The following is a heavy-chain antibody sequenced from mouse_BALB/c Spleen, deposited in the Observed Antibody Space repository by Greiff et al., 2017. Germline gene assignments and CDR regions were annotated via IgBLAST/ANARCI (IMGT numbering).Heavy chain of an antibody. CDR1: GFAFSSYD. J-gene: IGHJ2*01. CDR3: ARRGLYYFDY. Sequence: EVKLVESGGDLVKPGGSLKLSCAASGFAFSSYDMSWVRQTPEKRLEWVAYISSGGGSTYYPDTVKGRFTISRDNAKNTLYLQMSSLKSEDTAMYYCARRGLYYFDYWGQGTTLTVSS. V-gene: IGHV5-12-1*01. CDR2: ISSGGGST.